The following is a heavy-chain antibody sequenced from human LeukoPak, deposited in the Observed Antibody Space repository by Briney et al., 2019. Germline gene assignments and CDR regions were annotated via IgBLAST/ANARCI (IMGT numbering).Heavy chain of an antibody. Sequence: GQPLNISCEASGYSFTTYWIGWVRQMPGKGLEWMGIIYHGDSDTRYSPSFQGQVTISADKSINTAYLQWSSLKASDTAMYYCARQHGSGSYYSRAIDYWGQGTLVTVSS. J-gene: IGHJ4*02. CDR1: GYSFTTYW. V-gene: IGHV5-51*01. CDR3: ARQHGSGSYYSRAIDY. D-gene: IGHD3-10*01. CDR2: IYHGDSDT.